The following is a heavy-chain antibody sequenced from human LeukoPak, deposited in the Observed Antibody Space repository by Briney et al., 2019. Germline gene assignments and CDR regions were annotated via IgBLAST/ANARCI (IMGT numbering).Heavy chain of an antibody. CDR1: GFTFSSYA. Sequence: GRSLRLSCAASGFTFSSYAMHWVRQAPGKGLEWVAVISYDGSNKYYADSVKGRFTISRDNSKNTLYLQMNSLRAEDTAVYYCARGLYYDFRSGFAYWGQGTLVTVSS. D-gene: IGHD3-3*01. CDR3: ARGLYYDFRSGFAY. CDR2: ISYDGSNK. J-gene: IGHJ4*02. V-gene: IGHV3-30-3*01.